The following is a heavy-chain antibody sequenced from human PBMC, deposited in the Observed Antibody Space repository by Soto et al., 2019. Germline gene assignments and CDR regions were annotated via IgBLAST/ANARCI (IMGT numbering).Heavy chain of an antibody. Sequence: ASVKVSCKASGYTFTSYGISWVRQAPGQGLEWMGWISAYNGNTNYAQKLQGRVTMTTDTSTSTAYMELRSLRSDDKAVYYRARDIMVRGVIKEVAKDDWGQGTLVTVSS. CDR2: ISAYNGNT. D-gene: IGHD3-10*01. J-gene: IGHJ4*02. CDR3: ARDIMVRGVIKEVAKDD. CDR1: GYTFTSYG. V-gene: IGHV1-18*01.